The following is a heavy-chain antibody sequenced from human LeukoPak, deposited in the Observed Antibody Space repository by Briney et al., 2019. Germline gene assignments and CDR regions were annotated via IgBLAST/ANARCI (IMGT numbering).Heavy chain of an antibody. J-gene: IGHJ1*01. CDR3: AKEEGYYYDSGGYYVEYFQH. Sequence: GGSLRLSCAASGFTFNYYAMSWVRQAPGKGLEWVSVISGSGGTTYYADSVKGRFTFSRDNSKNTLYLQMNSLRAEDTAVYYCAKEEGYYYDSGGYYVEYFQHWGQGTLVTVSS. CDR2: ISGSGGTT. CDR1: GFTFNYYA. V-gene: IGHV3-23*01. D-gene: IGHD3-22*01.